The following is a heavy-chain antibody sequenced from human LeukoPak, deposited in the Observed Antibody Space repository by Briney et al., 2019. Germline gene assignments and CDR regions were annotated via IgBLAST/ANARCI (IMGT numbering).Heavy chain of an antibody. CDR1: GGSISSSSYY. D-gene: IGHD2-2*01. V-gene: IGHV4-39*07. CDR3: AGGRYTSWRNGGVWFDP. Sequence: SETLSLTCTVSGGSISSSSYYWGWIRQPPGKGLEWIGSIYYSGSTYYNSSLKSRVTISVDTSKNQFSLKLSSVTAADTAVYYCAGGRYTSWRNGGVWFDPWGQGTLVTVSS. CDR2: IYYSGST. J-gene: IGHJ5*02.